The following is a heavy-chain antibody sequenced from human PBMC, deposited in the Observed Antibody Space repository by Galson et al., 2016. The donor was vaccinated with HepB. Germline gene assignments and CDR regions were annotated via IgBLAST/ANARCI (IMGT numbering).Heavy chain of an antibody. D-gene: IGHD6-6*01. Sequence: PALVKPTQTLTLTCTFSGFSLSTSGMRVSWIRQPPGKALEWLARIDWDDDKFYSTSLKTRLTISKDTSKNQVVLTMTNMDPVDTGTYYCARTYSSSSDMGYYYYYLDVWGKGTTVTVSS. CDR1: GFSLSTSGMR. CDR3: ARTYSSSSDMGYYYYYLDV. CDR2: IDWDDDK. V-gene: IGHV2-70*04. J-gene: IGHJ6*03.